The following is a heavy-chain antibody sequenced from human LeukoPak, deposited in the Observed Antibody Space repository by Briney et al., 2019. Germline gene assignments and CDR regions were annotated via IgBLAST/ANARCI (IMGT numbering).Heavy chain of an antibody. J-gene: IGHJ4*02. V-gene: IGHV3-21*01. CDR2: ISSSSSYI. Sequence: GGSLRLSCAASGFTVSSNYMTWVRQAPGKGLEWVSSISSSSSYIYYADSVKGRFTISRDNAKNSLYLQMNSLRAEDTAVYYCARDSGDTAMVSWGQGTLVTVSS. CDR1: GFTVSSNY. CDR3: ARDSGDTAMVS. D-gene: IGHD5-18*01.